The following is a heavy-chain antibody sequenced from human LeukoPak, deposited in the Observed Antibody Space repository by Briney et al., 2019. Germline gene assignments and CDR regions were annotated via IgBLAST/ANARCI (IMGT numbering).Heavy chain of an antibody. J-gene: IGHJ4*02. D-gene: IGHD1-26*01. Sequence: KASETLSLTCTVSGDSISNYYWSWIRQPPGKGLEWIGYIHYSGSNNYNPSLRTRVTISVDTSKSQISLKLSPVTASDTAVYYCARRRSGAYGHYFDYWGEGPLVTVSS. CDR2: IHYSGSN. CDR1: GDSISNYY. V-gene: IGHV4-59*08. CDR3: ARRRSGAYGHYFDY.